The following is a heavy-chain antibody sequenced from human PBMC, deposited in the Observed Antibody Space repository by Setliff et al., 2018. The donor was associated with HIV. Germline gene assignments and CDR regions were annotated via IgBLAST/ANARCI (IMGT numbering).Heavy chain of an antibody. Sequence: ASVKVSCKASGYTFPSYPMHWVRQAPGQGLEWMGVINTSGGSAGYAEKFRGRVTMTRDTSTSTVYMDLRNLRSEDTAVYYCARNQGDSSGWYAGDFWGHGTLVTVSS. V-gene: IGHV1-46*01. D-gene: IGHD6-19*01. J-gene: IGHJ4*01. CDR1: GYTFPSYP. CDR2: INTSGGSA. CDR3: ARNQGDSSGWYAGDF.